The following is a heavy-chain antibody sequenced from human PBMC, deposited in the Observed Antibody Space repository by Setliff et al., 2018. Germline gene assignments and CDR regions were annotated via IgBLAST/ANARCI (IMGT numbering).Heavy chain of an antibody. CDR1: SDSISRRNDF. CDR2: SFYTGDP. Sequence: SETLSLTCIVSSDSISRRNDFWWAWIRQPPGKGLAWIGSSFYTGDPNYNQSLKSRVTMSVDTSRNQLSLKLTSVTAADTAVYYCARHVGSRSRGYNYYYYYMDVWGKGTTVTVSS. V-gene: IGHV4-39*01. J-gene: IGHJ6*03. CDR3: ARHVGSRSRGYNYYYYYMDV. D-gene: IGHD3-10*01.